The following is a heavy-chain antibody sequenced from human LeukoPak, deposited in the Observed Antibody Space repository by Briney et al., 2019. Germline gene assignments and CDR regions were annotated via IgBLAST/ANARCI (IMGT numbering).Heavy chain of an antibody. V-gene: IGHV4-4*07. CDR3: ARDLSNRMVRGVIFWFDP. CDR2: IYTSGST. Sequence: SETLSLTCTVSGGSISSYYWSWIRQPAGKGLEWIGRIYTSGSTNYNPSLKSRVTMSVDTSKNQFSLKLSSVTAADTAVYYYARDLSNRMVRGVIFWFDPWGQGTLVTVSS. D-gene: IGHD3-10*01. J-gene: IGHJ5*02. CDR1: GGSISSYY.